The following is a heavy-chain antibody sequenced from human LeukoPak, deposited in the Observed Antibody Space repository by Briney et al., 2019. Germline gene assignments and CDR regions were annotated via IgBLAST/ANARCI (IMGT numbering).Heavy chain of an antibody. CDR2: INHSGST. CDR3: ASTRLHYYYYYMDV. Sequence: SETLSLTCAVYGGSFSGYYWSWIRQPPGKGLEWIGEINHSGSTNYNPSLKSRVTISVDTSKNQFSLKLSSVTAADTAVYYCASTRLHYYYYYMDVWGKGTTVTVSS. J-gene: IGHJ6*03. D-gene: IGHD5-12*01. CDR1: GGSFSGYY. V-gene: IGHV4-34*01.